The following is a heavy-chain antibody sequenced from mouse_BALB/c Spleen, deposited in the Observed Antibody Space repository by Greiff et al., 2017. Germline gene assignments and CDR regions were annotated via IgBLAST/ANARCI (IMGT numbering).Heavy chain of an antibody. V-gene: IGHV1-9*01. CDR3: ARGGVYYGNPGWFDY. J-gene: IGHJ3*01. CDR2: ILPGSGST. CDR1: GYTFTSYW. D-gene: IGHD2-1*01. Sequence: VQLQQSGAELVRPGASVKLSCKASGYTFTSYWINWVKQRPGHGLEWIGEILPGSGSTNYNEKFKGKATFTADTSSNTAYMQLSRLTSEDSDVYYCARGGVYYGNPGWFDYWGQGTLVTVSA.